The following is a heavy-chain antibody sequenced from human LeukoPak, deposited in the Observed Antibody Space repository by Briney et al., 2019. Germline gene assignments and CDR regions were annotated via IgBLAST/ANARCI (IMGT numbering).Heavy chain of an antibody. CDR3: ARSVWSLDEYYYYYMDV. CDR1: GGSISSSSYY. Sequence: SETLSLTCTVSGGSISSSSYYWGWIRQPPGKGLEWIGSIYYSGSTYYNPSLKSRVTISVDTSKNQFSLKLNSVTAADTAVYYCARSVWSLDEYYYYYMDVWGTGTTVTISS. CDR2: IYYSGST. D-gene: IGHD2/OR15-2a*01. V-gene: IGHV4-39*07. J-gene: IGHJ6*03.